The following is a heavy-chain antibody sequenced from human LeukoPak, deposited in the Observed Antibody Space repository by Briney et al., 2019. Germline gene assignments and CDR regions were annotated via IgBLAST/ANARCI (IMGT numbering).Heavy chain of an antibody. V-gene: IGHV1-69*05. D-gene: IGHD3/OR15-3a*01. CDR1: GGTLNSFA. CDR2: IIPIFGTT. J-gene: IGHJ5*02. CDR3: ARGRGPETGLAGHWFDP. Sequence: SVKVSCKASGGTLNSFAISWVRQAPGQGLEWMGGIIPIFGTTNYAQKFQARVTITTDESTSTAYMELNRLRSEDTAVYYCARGRGPETGLAGHWFDPWGQGTLVTVSS.